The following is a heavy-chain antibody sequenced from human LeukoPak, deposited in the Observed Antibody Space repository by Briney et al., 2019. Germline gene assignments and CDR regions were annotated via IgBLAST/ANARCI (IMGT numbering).Heavy chain of an antibody. J-gene: IGHJ3*02. CDR3: AKPRGYYSGFVFDI. CDR1: GFTFSSYG. Sequence: GRSLRLSCAASGFTFSSYGMHWVRQAPGKGLEWVAVISYDGSNKYYADSVKGRFTISRDNSKNTLYLQMNSLRAEDTAVYYCAKPRGYYSGFVFDIWGQGTMVTVSS. CDR2: ISYDGSNK. V-gene: IGHV3-30*18. D-gene: IGHD3-22*01.